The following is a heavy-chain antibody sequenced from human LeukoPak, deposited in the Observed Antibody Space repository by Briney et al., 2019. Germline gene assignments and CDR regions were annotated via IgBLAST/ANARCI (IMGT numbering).Heavy chain of an antibody. CDR1: GFTFSSYG. V-gene: IGHV3-30*18. Sequence: QPGGSLRLSCAASGFTFSSYGMHWVRQAPGKGLEGVTVISYDGSNKYYADSVKGRFTISRDNSKNTMYLQMNSLRAEDTAVYYCEKDLRDYYGSGSYDYWGQGTLVTVSS. J-gene: IGHJ4*02. CDR3: EKDLRDYYGSGSYDY. D-gene: IGHD3-10*01. CDR2: ISYDGSNK.